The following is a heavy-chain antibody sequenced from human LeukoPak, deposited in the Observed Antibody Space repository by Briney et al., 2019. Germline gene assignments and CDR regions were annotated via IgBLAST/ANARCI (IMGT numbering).Heavy chain of an antibody. CDR1: GGSISSYY. D-gene: IGHD2-8*01. CDR3: ARTVMGWFDP. Sequence: SETLSLTCTVSGGSISSYYWSWIRQPPGKRLEWIGYIYYSGSTNYNPSLKSRVTISVDTSKNQFSLKLSSVTAADTAVYYCARTVMGWFDPWGQGTLVTVSS. J-gene: IGHJ5*02. CDR2: IYYSGST. V-gene: IGHV4-59*08.